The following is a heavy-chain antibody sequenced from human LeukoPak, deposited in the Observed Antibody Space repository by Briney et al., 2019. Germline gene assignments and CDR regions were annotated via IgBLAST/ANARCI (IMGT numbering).Heavy chain of an antibody. D-gene: IGHD1-1*01. J-gene: IGHJ4*02. CDR1: GVTFSSYA. Sequence: GGALRLSSAASGVTFSSYAMGWVRHAPGKGLEWVSAIIGSASGGRTYYADSVKGRFTISRDNSRNTLYLQMNSLRADDTAVYYCAKANWDDEYIFDYWGQGTLVTVSS. CDR2: IIGSASGGRT. CDR3: AKANWDDEYIFDY. V-gene: IGHV3-23*01.